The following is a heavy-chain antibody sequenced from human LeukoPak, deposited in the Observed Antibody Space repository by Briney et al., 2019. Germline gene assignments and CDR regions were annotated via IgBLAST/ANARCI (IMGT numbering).Heavy chain of an antibody. CDR2: IIPIFGTA. CDR1: GYTFTSYG. D-gene: IGHD2-15*01. J-gene: IGHJ6*02. CDR3: ARTWSSGGYGMDV. Sequence: ASVKVSCKASGYTFTSYGISWVRQAPGQGLEWMGGIIPIFGTANYAQKFQGRVTITADESTSTAYMELSSLRSEDTAVYYCARTWSSGGYGMDVWGQGTTVTVSS. V-gene: IGHV1-69*13.